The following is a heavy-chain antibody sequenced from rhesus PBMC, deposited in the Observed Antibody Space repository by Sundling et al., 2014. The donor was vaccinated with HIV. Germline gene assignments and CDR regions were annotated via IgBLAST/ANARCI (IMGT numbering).Heavy chain of an antibody. D-gene: IGHD3-3*01. Sequence: QVQLQESGPGLAKPSETLSLTCHVSGVSMADYYWSWIRQAPGKGLEWIGYIGGTSGSTNYNPSLKSRVTISKDTSKNQFSLKLRSVTAADTAVYYCAGNIWAGHYAGHFDYWGQGVLVTVSS. CDR1: GVSMADYY. CDR3: AGNIWAGHYAGHFDY. CDR2: IGGTSGST. V-gene: IGHV4-165*01. J-gene: IGHJ4*01.